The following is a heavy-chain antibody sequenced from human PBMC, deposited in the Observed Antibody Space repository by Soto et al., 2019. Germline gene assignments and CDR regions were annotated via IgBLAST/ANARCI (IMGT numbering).Heavy chain of an antibody. CDR1: GGSISSSSYY. V-gene: IGHV4-39*01. J-gene: IGHJ5*02. D-gene: IGHD6-13*01. Sequence: PSDTLSLTCTVSGGSISSSSYYWGWIRQPPGKGLEWIGSIYYSWSTYYNPSLKSRVTISVDTSKNQSSLKLSSVTAADTAVYYCARLIAEAGTRWFDPWGQGTLVTVSS. CDR2: IYYSWST. CDR3: ARLIAEAGTRWFDP.